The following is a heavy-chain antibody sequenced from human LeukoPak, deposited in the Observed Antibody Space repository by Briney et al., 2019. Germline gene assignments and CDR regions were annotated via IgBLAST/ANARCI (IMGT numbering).Heavy chain of an antibody. D-gene: IGHD3-10*01. CDR1: GYTFTSYY. CDR3: ASEDYGSGSVDY. V-gene: IGHV1-46*01. J-gene: IGHJ4*02. Sequence: ASVKVSCKASGYTFTSYYMHWVRQAPGQGLEWMGIINPSGGSTSYAQKFQGRVTMTRDMSTSTVYMELSSLRSEDTAVYYCASEDYGSGSVDYRGQGTLVTVSS. CDR2: INPSGGST.